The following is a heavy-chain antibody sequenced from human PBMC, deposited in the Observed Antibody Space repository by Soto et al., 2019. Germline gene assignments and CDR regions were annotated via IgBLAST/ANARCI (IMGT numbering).Heavy chain of an antibody. Sequence: ASVKVSCKASGYTFTSYGISWVRQAPGQGLEWMGWISAYNGNTNYAQKLQGRVTMTTDTSTSTAYMELRSLRSDDTAVYYCARYYSTTYYYYYGMDVWGQGTTVTVS. CDR3: ARYYSTTYYYYYGMDV. V-gene: IGHV1-18*01. CDR2: ISAYNGNT. CDR1: GYTFTSYG. D-gene: IGHD4-4*01. J-gene: IGHJ6*02.